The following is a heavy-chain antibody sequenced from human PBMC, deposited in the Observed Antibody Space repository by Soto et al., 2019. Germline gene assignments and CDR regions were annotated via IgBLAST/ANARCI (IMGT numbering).Heavy chain of an antibody. D-gene: IGHD6-13*01. Sequence: GASVKVSCNASGGNFSSYAISWVRQAPGQGLEWMGGIIPIFGTANYAQKCQGRITITADESTSTAYMELGSLRSEDTVVYYCARGIEAARRDDAFDIWGQGTMVTVSS. CDR1: GGNFSSYA. CDR2: IIPIFGTA. V-gene: IGHV1-69*13. J-gene: IGHJ3*02. CDR3: ARGIEAARRDDAFDI.